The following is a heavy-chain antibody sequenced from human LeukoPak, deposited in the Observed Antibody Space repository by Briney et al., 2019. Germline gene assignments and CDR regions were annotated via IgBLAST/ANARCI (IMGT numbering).Heavy chain of an antibody. V-gene: IGHV3-7*01. D-gene: IGHD6-6*01. Sequence: GGSLRLSCAASGFSFSSYWMSWVRQAPGKGLEWVANIKQDGTEKYYVDPVKGRFTISRDNAKNSLSLQMNSLRAEDTAVYYCARAGIPARPRWFDPWGQGTLVTVSS. CDR3: ARAGIPARPRWFDP. J-gene: IGHJ5*02. CDR1: GFSFSSYW. CDR2: IKQDGTEK.